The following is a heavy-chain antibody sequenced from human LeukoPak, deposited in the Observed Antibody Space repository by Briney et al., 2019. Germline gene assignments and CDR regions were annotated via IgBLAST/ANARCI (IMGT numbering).Heavy chain of an antibody. D-gene: IGHD2-15*01. CDR3: ARDLICSGGSCGFDY. CDR1: GGSISSSSYY. V-gene: IGHV4-39*07. CDR2: IYYSGST. Sequence: PSETLSLTCTVSGGSISSSSYYWGWIRQPPGKGLEWIGSIYYSGSTYYNPSLKSRVTISVDTSKNQLSLKLSSVTAADTAVYYCARDLICSGGSCGFDYWGQGTLVTVSS. J-gene: IGHJ4*02.